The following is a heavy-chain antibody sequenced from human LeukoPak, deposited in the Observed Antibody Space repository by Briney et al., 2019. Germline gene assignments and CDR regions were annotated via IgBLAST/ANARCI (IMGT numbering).Heavy chain of an antibody. Sequence: GGSLRLSCAASGFTFSSYAMSWVRQAPGKGPEWVSAISGSGGSTYYADSVKGRFTISRDNSKNTLYLQMNSLRAEDTAVYYCAKMDTAMVWSYGMDVWGQGTTVTVSS. CDR1: GFTFSSYA. CDR2: ISGSGGST. CDR3: AKMDTAMVWSYGMDV. D-gene: IGHD5-18*01. J-gene: IGHJ6*02. V-gene: IGHV3-23*01.